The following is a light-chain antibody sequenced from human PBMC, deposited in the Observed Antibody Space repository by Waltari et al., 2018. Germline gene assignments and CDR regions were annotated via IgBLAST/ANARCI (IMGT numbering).Light chain of an antibody. CDR1: TGAVTSGHR. CDR2: DTD. J-gene: IGLJ3*02. CDR3: LVSYPDVRV. V-gene: IGLV7-46*01. Sequence: QAVVTQEPSLTVSPGGTVTLTCGSSTGAVTSGHRPYWFQQKPGRAPRTLIYDTDNKHSWTPARFSGSLLGGKAALTLSGAQPEYEADYYCLVSYPDVRVFGGGTKLTVL.